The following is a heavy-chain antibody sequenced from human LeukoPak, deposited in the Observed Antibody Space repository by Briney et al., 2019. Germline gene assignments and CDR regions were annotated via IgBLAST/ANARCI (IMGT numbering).Heavy chain of an antibody. V-gene: IGHV1-46*01. D-gene: IGHD3-10*01. Sequence: ASVKVSCKASGYGFTNHHVHWMRQAPGQGLEWMGMIYANAGDTRFAQKFQGRATMTRDTSTTTVYMDLSTLRSEDTAVYYCARDSGMVRGTVDYWGQGTLVTVSS. J-gene: IGHJ4*02. CDR1: GYGFTNHH. CDR3: ARDSGMVRGTVDY. CDR2: IYANAGDT.